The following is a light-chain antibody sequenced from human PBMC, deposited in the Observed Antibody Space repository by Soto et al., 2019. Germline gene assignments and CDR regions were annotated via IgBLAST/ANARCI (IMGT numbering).Light chain of an antibody. Sequence: QSVLTQPASVSGSPGLSITISCTGTSGDVGSYNRVSWYQQHPGKAPKLIIYEVTDRPSGVSNRFSGSKSGNTASLTISGLQAEDEAEYYCSSYIPTSVLYVFGTGTKVPS. V-gene: IGLV2-14*01. CDR3: SSYIPTSVLYV. CDR1: SGDVGSYNR. CDR2: EVT. J-gene: IGLJ1*01.